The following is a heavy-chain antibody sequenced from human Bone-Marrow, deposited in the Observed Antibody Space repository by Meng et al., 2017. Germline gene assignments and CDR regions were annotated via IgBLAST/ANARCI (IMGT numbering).Heavy chain of an antibody. V-gene: IGHV4-4*07. CDR3: ARGLSGSGSLFDP. CDR1: GYSISSGYY. CDR2: IYTSGST. J-gene: IGHJ5*02. Sequence: GSLRLSCTVSGYSISSGYYWGWIRQPAGKGLEWIGRIYTSGSTNYNPSLKSRVTMSVDTSKNQFSLKLSSVTAADTAVYYCARGLSGSGSLFDPWGQGTLVTVSS. D-gene: IGHD3-10*01.